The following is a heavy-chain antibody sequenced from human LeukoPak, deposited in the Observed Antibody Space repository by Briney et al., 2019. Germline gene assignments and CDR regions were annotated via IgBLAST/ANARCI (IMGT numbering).Heavy chain of an antibody. Sequence: ASVKVSCKASGYNFTTYGISWVRQAPGQGPEWMGWIIDYDGHARYSEKLKGRITLTTDRSTSTVYMELRSLTYDDTARYYCVREGIYLAFDLWGQGTLVTVSS. CDR3: VREGIYLAFDL. CDR2: IIDYDGHA. D-gene: IGHD3-16*02. CDR1: GYNFTTYG. V-gene: IGHV1-18*01. J-gene: IGHJ5*02.